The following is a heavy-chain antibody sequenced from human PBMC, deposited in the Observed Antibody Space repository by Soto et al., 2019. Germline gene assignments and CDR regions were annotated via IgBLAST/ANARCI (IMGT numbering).Heavy chain of an antibody. CDR1: GYGFACCY. CDR3: AATRAYYYDRSGTDAFDI. Sequence: ASVKVSWKACGYGFACCYMHWVCQSPGQGLEWMGWINPNSGGTNYAQKFQGWVTMTRDTSISTAYMELSRLRSDDTAVYYCAATRAYYYDRSGTDAFDIWGQGKMVTVS. D-gene: IGHD3-22*01. J-gene: IGHJ3*02. CDR2: INPNSGGT. V-gene: IGHV1-2*04.